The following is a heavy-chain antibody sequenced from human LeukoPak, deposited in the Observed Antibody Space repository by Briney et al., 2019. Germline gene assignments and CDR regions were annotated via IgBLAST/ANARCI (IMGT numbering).Heavy chain of an antibody. Sequence: SETLSLTCTVSGGSISSYYWSWIRQSPGKGLEWIGYIYYSGSTNYNPSLKSRVTISVDTSKNQFSLKLSSVTAADTAVYYCARGRGSGSYYKDIDYWGQGTLVTVSS. CDR2: IYYSGST. CDR3: ARGRGSGSYYKDIDY. CDR1: GGSISSYY. J-gene: IGHJ4*02. D-gene: IGHD3-10*01. V-gene: IGHV4-59*01.